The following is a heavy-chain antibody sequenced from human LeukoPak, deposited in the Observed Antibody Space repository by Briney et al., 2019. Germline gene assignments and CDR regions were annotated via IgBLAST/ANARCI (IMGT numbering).Heavy chain of an antibody. J-gene: IGHJ4*02. CDR2: IYYSGST. D-gene: IGHD6-19*01. CDR1: DGSFSGYY. Sequence: SETLSLTCAVYDGSFSGYYWSWIRQPPGKGLEWIGSIYYSGSTYYNPSLKSRVTISVDTSKNQFSLKLSSVTAADTAVYYCARQDSSGCFYWGQGTLVTVSS. CDR3: ARQDSSGCFY. V-gene: IGHV4-34*01.